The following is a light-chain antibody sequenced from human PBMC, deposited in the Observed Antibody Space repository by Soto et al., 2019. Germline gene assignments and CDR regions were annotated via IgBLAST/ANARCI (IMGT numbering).Light chain of an antibody. CDR2: TAS. J-gene: IGKJ4*01. V-gene: IGKV1-39*01. CDR3: QQTFSTPLT. Sequence: DIQMTQSPSSLSASVGDRVSITCRPSQSINIYLHWYQQKPGKAPKLLIYTASDLQSGVPSRFSGSGSGTDFTLTISNLQPEDSATYLCQQTFSTPLTFGGGTRVEI. CDR1: QSINIY.